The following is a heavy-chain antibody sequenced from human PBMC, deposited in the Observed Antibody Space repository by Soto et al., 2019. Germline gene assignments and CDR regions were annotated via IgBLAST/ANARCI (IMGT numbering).Heavy chain of an antibody. CDR2: INHSGST. D-gene: IGHD2-2*01. V-gene: IGHV4-34*01. CDR3: ARGRDDIVVVPAASPPYYYYYYYMDV. J-gene: IGHJ6*03. Sequence: SETLSLTCAVYGGSFSGYYWSWIRQPPGKGLEWIGEINHSGSTNYNPSLKSRVTISVDTSKNQFSLKLSSVTAADTAVYYCARGRDDIVVVPAASPPYYYYYYYMDVWGKGTTVTVSS. CDR1: GGSFSGYY.